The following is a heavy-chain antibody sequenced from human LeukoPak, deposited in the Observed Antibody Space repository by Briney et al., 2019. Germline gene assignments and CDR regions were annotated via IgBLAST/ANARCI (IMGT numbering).Heavy chain of an antibody. V-gene: IGHV3-30*02. CDR3: AKVPGYYYDSSGYADAFDI. Sequence: GGSLRLSCAASGFTFSSYGMHWVRQAPGKGLEWVAFIWYDGSNKYYADSVRGRFTISRDNSKNTLYLQMNSLRAEDTAVYYCAKVPGYYYDSSGYADAFDIWGQGTMVTVSS. CDR1: GFTFSSYG. D-gene: IGHD3-22*01. CDR2: IWYDGSNK. J-gene: IGHJ3*02.